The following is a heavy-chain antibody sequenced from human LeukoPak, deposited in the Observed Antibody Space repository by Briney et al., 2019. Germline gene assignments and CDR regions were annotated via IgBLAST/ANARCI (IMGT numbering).Heavy chain of an antibody. CDR1: GFTFSSYW. CDR3: ARRSPYSSSRIPDY. CDR2: IKQDGSEK. Sequence: SGGSLRLSCAVSGFTFSSYWMSWVRQAPGKGLEWVANIKQDGSEKYYVDSVKGRFTISRDNAKNSLYLQMNSLRAEDTAVYYCARRSPYSSSRIPDYWGQGTLVTVSS. D-gene: IGHD6-6*01. J-gene: IGHJ4*02. V-gene: IGHV3-7*01.